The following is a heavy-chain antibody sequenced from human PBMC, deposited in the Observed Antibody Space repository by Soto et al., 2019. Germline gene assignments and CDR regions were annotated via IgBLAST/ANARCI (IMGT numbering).Heavy chain of an antibody. CDR2: IYYSGRT. D-gene: IGHD5-12*01. Sequence: PSETLSLTCTVSGGSISSYYWGWIRQPPGKGLEWIGYIYYSGRTNYNPSLKSRVTISVDTSKNQFSQKLSSVTAADTAVYYCARHLREYSGYGAFDIWGQGTMVTVSS. J-gene: IGHJ3*02. CDR3: ARHLREYSGYGAFDI. CDR1: GGSISSYY. V-gene: IGHV4-59*08.